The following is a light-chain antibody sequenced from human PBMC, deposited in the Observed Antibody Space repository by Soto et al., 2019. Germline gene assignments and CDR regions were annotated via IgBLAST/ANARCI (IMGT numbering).Light chain of an antibody. CDR3: QQYNSYWP. V-gene: IGKV1-5*03. J-gene: IGKJ1*01. CDR1: QSISSW. CDR2: KAS. Sequence: DIQVTQSPATLSASVGDRVTITCRASQSISSWFAWYQQKPGTAPKLLIYKASSLESGVPSRFSGSGSGTEFTLTISRLQHDDFATYYCQQYNSYWPFGQGTKV.